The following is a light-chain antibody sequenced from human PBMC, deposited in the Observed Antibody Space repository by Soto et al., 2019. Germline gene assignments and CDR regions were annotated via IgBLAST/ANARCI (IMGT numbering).Light chain of an antibody. J-gene: IGLJ3*02. CDR2: RNN. Sequence: QSVLTQPPSASGTPGQRVTISCSGSSSNIGSNYVYWYQKLPGTAPKLLIYRNNQRPSGVPDRFSGSKSGTSVSLAIRGLRSEDEADYYCAAWDDSLSGPVFGGGTKLTVL. V-gene: IGLV1-47*01. CDR3: AAWDDSLSGPV. CDR1: SSNIGSNY.